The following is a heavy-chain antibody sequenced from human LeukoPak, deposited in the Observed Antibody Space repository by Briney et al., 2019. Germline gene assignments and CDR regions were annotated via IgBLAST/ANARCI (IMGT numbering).Heavy chain of an antibody. J-gene: IGHJ4*02. CDR2: ISSSSSYI. CDR3: ARGITPYYFDY. CDR1: GFTFSSYS. D-gene: IGHD3-16*01. V-gene: IGHV3-21*01. Sequence: GGSLRVSCAASGFTFSSYSRNWVRQAPGKGLEWVSSISSSSSYIYYADSVKGRFTISRDNAKNSLYLQMNSLRAEDTAVYYCARGITPYYFDYWGQGTLVTVSS.